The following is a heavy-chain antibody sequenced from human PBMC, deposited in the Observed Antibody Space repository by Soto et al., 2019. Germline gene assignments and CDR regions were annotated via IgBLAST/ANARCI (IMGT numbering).Heavy chain of an antibody. V-gene: IGHV5-51*01. CDR1: GYTFSSHW. J-gene: IGHJ6*03. CDR3: ARLSTGSNYEDYYYYYMDV. D-gene: IGHD4-4*01. CDR2: IFAGDSDT. Sequence: GESLKISCKGSGYTFSSHWIAWVRQMPGKGLEWMGMIFAGDSDTRYSPSFQGQVTISADKSISTAYLQWSSLKASDTAMYYCARLSTGSNYEDYYYYYMDVWGKGTTVTVSS.